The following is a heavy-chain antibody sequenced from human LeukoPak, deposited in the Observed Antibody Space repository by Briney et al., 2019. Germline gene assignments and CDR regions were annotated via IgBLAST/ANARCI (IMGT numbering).Heavy chain of an antibody. CDR1: GFTFSSYS. CDR2: IKQDGSVK. CDR3: ARIGYSSSCNDY. J-gene: IGHJ4*02. Sequence: PGGSLRLSCAASGFTFSSYSMNWVRKAPGKGLEWVANIKQDGSVKYYLDSVKGRFTISRDNAKNSLYLQMNSLRAEDTAVYYCARIGYSSSCNDYWGQGTLVTVSS. D-gene: IGHD6-13*01. V-gene: IGHV3-7*01.